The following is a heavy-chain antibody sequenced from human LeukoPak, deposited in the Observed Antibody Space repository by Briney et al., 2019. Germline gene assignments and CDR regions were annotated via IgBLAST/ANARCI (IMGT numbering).Heavy chain of an antibody. V-gene: IGHV1-2*01. CDR2: INPYNDNT. Sequence: ASVKVFCKASAYTFTGYHMHWVRQAPGQRLEWMGCINPYNDNTHYAQKFRGRVTITSDRSVSTAYMELSRLRSEDMVVYSCVSSPSGSYYGYFDYWGQGTLVTVSP. J-gene: IGHJ4*02. D-gene: IGHD1-26*01. CDR1: AYTFTGYH. CDR3: VSSPSGSYYGYFDY.